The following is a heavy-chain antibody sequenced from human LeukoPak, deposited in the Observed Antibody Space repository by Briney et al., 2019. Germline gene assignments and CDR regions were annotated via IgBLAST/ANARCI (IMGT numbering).Heavy chain of an antibody. CDR3: ARAGYSKWTFDY. CDR1: GYTFTNYG. D-gene: IGHD6-13*01. Sequence: GASVNVSCKTSGYTFTNYGLSWVRQAPGQGLEWMGWISAYNGNTNYAQKLQGRVTMTTDTSTSTAYMELRSLRSDDTAVYYCARAGYSKWTFDYWGQGTLVTVSS. J-gene: IGHJ4*02. CDR2: ISAYNGNT. V-gene: IGHV1-18*01.